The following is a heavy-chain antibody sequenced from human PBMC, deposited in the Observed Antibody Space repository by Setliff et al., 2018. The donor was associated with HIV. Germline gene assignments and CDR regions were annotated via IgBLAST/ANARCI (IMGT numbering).Heavy chain of an antibody. CDR2: IRGKSDII. V-gene: IGHV3-48*01. Sequence: GGSLRLSCVASSGFAFSDNPMNWVRQAPGKGLEWISHIRGKSDIIKYAESVMGRFTISRDNSKNTLYLQMNSLRAEDTAVYYCARSVIGYYYYGMDVWGQGTLVTVSS. CDR3: ARSVIGYYYYGMDV. CDR1: GFAFSDNP. D-gene: IGHD3-10*01. J-gene: IGHJ6*02.